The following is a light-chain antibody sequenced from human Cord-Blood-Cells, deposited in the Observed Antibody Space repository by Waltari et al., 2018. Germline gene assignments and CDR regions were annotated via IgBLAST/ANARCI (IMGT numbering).Light chain of an antibody. CDR1: SSDVGGYNY. Sequence: TGTSSDVGGYNYVSWYQQHPGKAPKLMIYDVSNRPSGVSNRFSGSKSGNTASLTISGLQAEDEADYYCSSYTSSSTLVVFGGGTKLTVL. CDR2: DVS. V-gene: IGLV2-14*04. CDR3: SSYTSSSTLVV. J-gene: IGLJ2*01.